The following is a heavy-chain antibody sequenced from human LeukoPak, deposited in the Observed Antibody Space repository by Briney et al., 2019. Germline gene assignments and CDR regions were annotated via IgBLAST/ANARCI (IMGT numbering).Heavy chain of an antibody. Sequence: GGSLRLTCAASGFNVNNAWMSWVRQAPGKGLEWVGRIRSKIDGGATDYAAPVKGRFTISRDDSKNTLYLQINSLKIEDTAMYYCYTSITDYWGQGTLVTVSS. J-gene: IGHJ4*02. CDR1: GFNVNNAW. V-gene: IGHV3-15*07. D-gene: IGHD2-21*01. CDR3: YTSITDY. CDR2: IRSKIDGGAT.